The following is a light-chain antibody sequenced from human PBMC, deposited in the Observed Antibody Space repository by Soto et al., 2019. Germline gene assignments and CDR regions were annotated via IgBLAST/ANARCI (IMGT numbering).Light chain of an antibody. CDR2: DVT. J-gene: IGLJ2*01. V-gene: IGLV2-14*03. CDR3: SSYTSSSTLV. Sequence: QSALTQPVSVSGSPGQSITISCTGTSSDVGGYNYVSWYQHHPGKAPKLMIYDVTNRPSGVSDRFSGSKSGNTASLTISGLQAEDEADYSCSSYTSSSTLVFGGGTQLTVL. CDR1: SSDVGGYNY.